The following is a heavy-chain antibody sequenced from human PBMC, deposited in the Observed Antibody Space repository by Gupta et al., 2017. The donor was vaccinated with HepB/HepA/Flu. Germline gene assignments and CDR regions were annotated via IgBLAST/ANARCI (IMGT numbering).Heavy chain of an antibody. Sequence: QVQLVESGGGVVQPGRSLRLSCAASGFTFSSYAMHWVRQAPGKGLEWVAVISYDGSNKYYADSVKGRFTISRDNSKNTLYLQMNSLRAEDTAVYYCAREGALRFLEWFLDYWGQGTLVTVSS. CDR1: GFTFSSYA. V-gene: IGHV3-30-3*01. J-gene: IGHJ4*02. CDR3: AREGALRFLEWFLDY. D-gene: IGHD3-3*01. CDR2: ISYDGSNK.